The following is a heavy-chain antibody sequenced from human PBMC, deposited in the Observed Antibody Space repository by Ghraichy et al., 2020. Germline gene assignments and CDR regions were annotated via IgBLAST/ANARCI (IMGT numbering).Heavy chain of an antibody. Sequence: LSLTCAASGFTFSSYDMHWVRQATGKGLEWVSAIGTAGDTYYPGSVKGRFTISRENAKNSLYLQMNSLRAGDTAVYYCASSRIAAAGTYAFDIWGQGTMVTVSS. CDR1: GFTFSSYD. CDR2: IGTAGDT. D-gene: IGHD6-13*01. J-gene: IGHJ3*02. V-gene: IGHV3-13*01. CDR3: ASSRIAAAGTYAFDI.